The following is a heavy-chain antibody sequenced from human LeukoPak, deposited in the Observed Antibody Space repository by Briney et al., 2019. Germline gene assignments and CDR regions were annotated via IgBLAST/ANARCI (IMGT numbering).Heavy chain of an antibody. CDR3: AKDGDSSGYYYWYFDL. D-gene: IGHD3-22*01. CDR2: ISGSGGST. J-gene: IGHJ2*01. CDR1: GFTFSSYA. Sequence: PGGSLRLSCAASGFTFSSYAMSWVRQAPGKGLEWVSAISGSGGSTYYADSVKGRFTISRDNSKNTLYLQMNSLRAEDTAVYYCAKDGDSSGYYYWYFDLWGRGTLVTVSS. V-gene: IGHV3-23*01.